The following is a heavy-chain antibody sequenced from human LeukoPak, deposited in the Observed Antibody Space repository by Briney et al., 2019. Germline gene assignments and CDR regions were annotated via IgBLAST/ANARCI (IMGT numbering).Heavy chain of an antibody. V-gene: IGHV4-4*02. CDR1: GGSISISNW. D-gene: IGHD2-2*01. CDR2: IYHSGRT. J-gene: IGHJ4*02. CDR3: ARHLGYCSSTSCYAPYFDY. Sequence: SETLSLTCAVSGGSISISNWWSWVRQPPGKGLEWIGEIYHSGRTNYTPSLKSRVTISVDKSKNQLSLKLSSVTAADTAVYYCARHLGYCSSTSCYAPYFDYWGQGTLVTVSS.